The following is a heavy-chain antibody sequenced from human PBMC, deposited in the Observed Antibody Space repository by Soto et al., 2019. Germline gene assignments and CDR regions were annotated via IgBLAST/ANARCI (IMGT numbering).Heavy chain of an antibody. J-gene: IGHJ6*02. Sequence: GASVKVSCKASGYTFTSYGISWVRQAPGQGLEWMGWISAYNGNTNYAQKHQGRVTITTDTSTSTAYMELRSLRSDDTAVYYYARDYYCSGYYPESYYGIDVWGQGTLVTVSS. CDR2: ISAYNGNT. CDR1: GYTFTSYG. D-gene: IGHD3-22*01. V-gene: IGHV1-18*01. CDR3: ARDYYCSGYYPESYYGIDV.